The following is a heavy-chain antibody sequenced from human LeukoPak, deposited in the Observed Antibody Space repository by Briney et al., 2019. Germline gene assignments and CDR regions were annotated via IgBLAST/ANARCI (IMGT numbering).Heavy chain of an antibody. D-gene: IGHD1-7*01. J-gene: IGHJ6*03. Sequence: ASVKVSCKASGGTFSSYAISWVRQAPGQGLEWMGGIIPIFGTANYAQKFQGRVTITADKSTSTAYMELSSLRSEDTAVYYCARGISQELYYYYYMGVWGKGTTVTVSS. CDR1: GGTFSSYA. CDR2: IIPIFGTA. V-gene: IGHV1-69*06. CDR3: ARGISQELYYYYYMGV.